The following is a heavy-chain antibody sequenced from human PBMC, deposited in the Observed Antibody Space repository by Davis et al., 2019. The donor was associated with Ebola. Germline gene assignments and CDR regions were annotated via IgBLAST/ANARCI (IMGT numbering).Heavy chain of an antibody. D-gene: IGHD4-17*01. CDR3: ARSEGTVTERWYFDL. CDR2: ISYDGSNK. V-gene: IGHV3-30-3*01. Sequence: PGGSLRLSCAASGFTFSSYAMHWVRQAPGKGLEWVAVISYDGSNKYYADSVKGRFTISRDKSKNTLYLQMNSLRAEDTAMYYCARSEGTVTERWYFDLWGRGTLVTVSS. J-gene: IGHJ2*01. CDR1: GFTFSSYA.